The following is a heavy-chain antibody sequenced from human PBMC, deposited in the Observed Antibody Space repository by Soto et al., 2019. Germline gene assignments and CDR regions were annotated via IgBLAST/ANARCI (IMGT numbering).Heavy chain of an antibody. V-gene: IGHV4-34*01. D-gene: IGHD3-3*01. Sequence: QVQLQQWGAGLLKPSETLSLTCAVYGGSFSGYYWSWIRQPPGKGLEWIGEINHSGSTNYNPSLKSRVTVSVDTSKNQFSLKLSSVTAADTAMYYCARGQYYDFWSSYYYYYYMDVWGKGTTVTVSS. CDR2: INHSGST. CDR1: GGSFSGYY. CDR3: ARGQYYDFWSSYYYYYYMDV. J-gene: IGHJ6*03.